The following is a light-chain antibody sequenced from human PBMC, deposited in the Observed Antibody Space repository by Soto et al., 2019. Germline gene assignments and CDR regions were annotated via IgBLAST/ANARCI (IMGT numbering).Light chain of an antibody. V-gene: IGKV3-20*01. Sequence: LRPCPGTVTLSAGEKATLSRGVCHRVIGSYLAWYQQKPGQAPKLLIYGASSLATGIPDRFSGSGSGTDFTLTISRLQPEDFAVYYCQQYGSSLWTFGQGTKVDIK. J-gene: IGKJ1*01. CDR2: GAS. CDR1: HRVIGSY. CDR3: QQYGSSLWT.